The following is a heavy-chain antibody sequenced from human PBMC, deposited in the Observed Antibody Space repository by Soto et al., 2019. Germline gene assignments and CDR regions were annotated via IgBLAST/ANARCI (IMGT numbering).Heavy chain of an antibody. CDR1: GGTFSTHA. V-gene: IGHV1-69*13. CDR3: ARGYCSGGNCYSGMDV. J-gene: IGHJ6*02. D-gene: IGHD2-15*01. Sequence: ASVKVSCKASGGTFSTHAIIWVRQAPGHGLEWMGGIIPISGTTYYTQKFQGRVTITADEPTSTAFMELSSLKSDDTAVFYCARGYCSGGNCYSGMDVWGQGTMVTVSS. CDR2: IIPISGTT.